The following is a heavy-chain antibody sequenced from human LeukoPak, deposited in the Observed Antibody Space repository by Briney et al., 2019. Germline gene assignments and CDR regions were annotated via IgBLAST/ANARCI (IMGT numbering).Heavy chain of an antibody. CDR2: IYYSGST. J-gene: IGHJ4*02. D-gene: IGHD5-18*01. Sequence: SETLSLTCTVSGGSISSYYWSWIRQPPGKGLEWIGYIYYSGSTNYNPSLKSRATISVDTSKNQFSLKLSSVTAADTAVYYCARGLGYSYDYFDYWGQGTLVTVSS. V-gene: IGHV4-59*01. CDR3: ARGLGYSYDYFDY. CDR1: GGSISSYY.